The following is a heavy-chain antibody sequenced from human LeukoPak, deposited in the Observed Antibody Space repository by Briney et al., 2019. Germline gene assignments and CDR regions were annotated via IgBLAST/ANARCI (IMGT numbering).Heavy chain of an antibody. D-gene: IGHD1-7*01. CDR1: GGSISSYY. V-gene: IGHV4-4*09. Sequence: SETLSLTCTVSGGSISSYYWSWIRQPPGKGLEWIGYIYTSGSTNYNPSLKSRVIISVDTTKNQFSLKLSSVTAADTAVYYCARHAERRGRTTYFDYWGQGTLVTVSS. J-gene: IGHJ4*02. CDR2: IYTSGST. CDR3: ARHAERRGRTTYFDY.